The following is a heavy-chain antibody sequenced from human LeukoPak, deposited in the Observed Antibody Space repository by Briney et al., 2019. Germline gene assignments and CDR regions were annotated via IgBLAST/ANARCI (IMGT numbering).Heavy chain of an antibody. V-gene: IGHV1-69*04. J-gene: IGHJ4*02. D-gene: IGHD6-13*01. CDR1: GGTFTSYA. CDR2: IIPILGIA. Sequence: ASVKVSCKASGGTFTSYAISWVRQAPGQGLEWMGRIIPILGIANYAQKFQGRVTITVDKSTSTAYMELSSLISEDTAVYYCARRQQQLVNDYWGQGTLVTVSS. CDR3: ARRQQQLVNDY.